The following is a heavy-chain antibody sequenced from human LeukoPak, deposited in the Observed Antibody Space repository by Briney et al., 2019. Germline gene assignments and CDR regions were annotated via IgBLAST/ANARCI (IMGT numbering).Heavy chain of an antibody. CDR1: GGSISSYY. V-gene: IGHV4-59*08. CDR2: IYYSGST. Sequence: SETLSLTCTVSGGSISSYYWSWIRQPPGKGLEWIGYIYYSGSTNYNPSLKSRVTISVDTSKNQFSPKLSSVTAADTAVYYCARSPPTYCSGGSCYYYGMDVWGQGTTVTASS. J-gene: IGHJ6*02. D-gene: IGHD2-15*01. CDR3: ARSPPTYCSGGSCYYYGMDV.